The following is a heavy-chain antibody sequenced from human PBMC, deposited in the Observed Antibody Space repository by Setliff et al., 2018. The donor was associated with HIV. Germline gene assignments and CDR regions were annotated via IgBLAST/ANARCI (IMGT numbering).Heavy chain of an antibody. V-gene: IGHV4-39*07. CDR1: GGSISSSSYF. CDR2: FSPRGRT. Sequence: SETLSLTCTVSGGSISSSSYFWGWIRQPPGKGLEWIGSFSPRGRTYQNGSLKSRVTISVDRSRNQFSLKLTSVTAADTAIYYCASTTSGVSGSYPAHAFDIWGQGTMVT. CDR3: ASTTSGVSGSYPAHAFDI. D-gene: IGHD3-10*01. J-gene: IGHJ3*02.